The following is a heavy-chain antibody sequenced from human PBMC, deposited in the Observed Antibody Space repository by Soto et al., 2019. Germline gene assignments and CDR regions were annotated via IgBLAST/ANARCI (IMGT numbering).Heavy chain of an antibody. CDR2: IKEDGSEE. CDR3: VRSFSFDWLLFTLDY. V-gene: IGHV3-7*01. CDR1: GFTFNTYW. J-gene: IGHJ4*02. D-gene: IGHD3-9*01. Sequence: QLVESGGGLVQPGGSLRLSCATSGFTFNTYWMTWVRQAPGKGLEWVANIKEDGSEENYVDSVKGRFTISRDNGKNSLFLQMKRLRREDSAVYYCVRSFSFDWLLFTLDYWGQGTLVSVSS.